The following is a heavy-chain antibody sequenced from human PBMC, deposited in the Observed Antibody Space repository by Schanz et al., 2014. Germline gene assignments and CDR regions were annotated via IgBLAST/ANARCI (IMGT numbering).Heavy chain of an antibody. Sequence: QVQLVQSGAEVKKPGASVKVSCKVSGSIFSKLLMHWVRQGPAKGLEWMGGFDPKKGEAIYAQKFQGRVTMTEDTSTGTAYMELRSLTSEDTAVYYCARIGGSVFDYWGQGTLVSVSS. J-gene: IGHJ4*02. V-gene: IGHV1-24*01. CDR1: GSIFSKLL. CDR3: ARIGGSVFDY. CDR2: FDPKKGEA. D-gene: IGHD3-10*01.